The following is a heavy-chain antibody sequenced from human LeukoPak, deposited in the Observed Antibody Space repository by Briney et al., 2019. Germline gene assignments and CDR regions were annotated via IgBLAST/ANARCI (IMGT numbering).Heavy chain of an antibody. J-gene: IGHJ4*02. CDR2: IYSGGST. CDR3: ARNVVVPAAMYDY. CDR1: GFTVSSNY. Sequence: GGSLRLSCAASGFTVSSNYMSWVRQAPGKGLEWVSVIYSGGSTYYADSVKGRFTISRDNSKNTLYLQMNSLRAEDTAVYYCARNVVVPAAMYDYWGQGTLVTVSS. V-gene: IGHV3-66*01. D-gene: IGHD2-2*01.